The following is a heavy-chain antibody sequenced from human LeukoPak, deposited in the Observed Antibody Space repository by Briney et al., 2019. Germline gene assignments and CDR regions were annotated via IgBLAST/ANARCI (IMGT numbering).Heavy chain of an antibody. Sequence: GGSLRLSCAASGFTFSSYSMNWVRQAPGKGLEWVSSISSSSSYIYYADSVKGRFTISRDNAKNSLYLQMNSLRAEDTAVYYCARDADIAAYYGMDVWGQGTTVTASS. J-gene: IGHJ6*02. CDR2: ISSSSSYI. CDR1: GFTFSSYS. V-gene: IGHV3-21*01. CDR3: ARDADIAAYYGMDV. D-gene: IGHD6-6*01.